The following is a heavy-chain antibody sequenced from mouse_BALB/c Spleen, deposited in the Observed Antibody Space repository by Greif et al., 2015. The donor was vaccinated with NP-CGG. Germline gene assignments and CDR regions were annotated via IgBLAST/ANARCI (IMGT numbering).Heavy chain of an antibody. V-gene: IGHV5-17*02. CDR1: GFTFSSFG. CDR2: ISSGSSTI. CDR3: ARNYRYEGYFDV. D-gene: IGHD2-14*01. Sequence: EVKVVESGGGLVQPGGSRKLSCAASGFTFSSFGMHWVRQAPEKGLEWVAYISSGSSTIYYADTVKGRFTISRDNPKNTLFLQMTSLRSEDTAMYYCARNYRYEGYFDVWGAGTTVTVSS. J-gene: IGHJ1*01.